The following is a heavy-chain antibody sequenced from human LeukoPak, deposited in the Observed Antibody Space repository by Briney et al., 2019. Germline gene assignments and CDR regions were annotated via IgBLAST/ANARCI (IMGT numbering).Heavy chain of an antibody. CDR1: GGSVSSGSYY. Sequence: SETLSLTCTVSGGSVSSGSYYWSWIRQPPGKGLEWIGEINHSGSTNYNPSLKSRVTISVDTSKNQFSLKLSSVTAADTAVYYCARGKVLYYDFWSGYQSPYGMDVWGQGTTVTVSS. D-gene: IGHD3-3*01. CDR3: ARGKVLYYDFWSGYQSPYGMDV. V-gene: IGHV4-39*07. CDR2: INHSGST. J-gene: IGHJ6*02.